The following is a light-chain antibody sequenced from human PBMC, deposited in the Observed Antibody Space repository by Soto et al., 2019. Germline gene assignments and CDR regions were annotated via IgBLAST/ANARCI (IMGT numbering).Light chain of an antibody. CDR1: ENIGAW. J-gene: IGKJ1*01. V-gene: IGKV1-5*03. CDR2: KAS. CDR3: QHYNSYSEA. Sequence: IRMTQSPSSFSASTGDRVTITCRASENIGAWLAWYQQTPGKAPKLLIYKASSLQSGVPSRFSGSGSGTEFTLTISSLQPDDFATYYCQHYNSYSEAFGQGTKVDIK.